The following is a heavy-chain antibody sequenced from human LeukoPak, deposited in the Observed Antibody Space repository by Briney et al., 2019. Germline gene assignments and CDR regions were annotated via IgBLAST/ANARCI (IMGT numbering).Heavy chain of an antibody. V-gene: IGHV3-73*01. D-gene: IGHD1-20*01. CDR2: IGIKANNYAT. CDR1: GFTFSGCN. J-gene: IGHJ5*02. Sequence: GGSLRLSCASSGFTFSGCNIHWVRQASGKGLEWVGRIGIKANNYATAYAASVKGRFIISRDDSENMASLYMNSLKTEDTAVYYCTTYISGHHSGQGTLVTVSS. CDR3: TTYISGHH.